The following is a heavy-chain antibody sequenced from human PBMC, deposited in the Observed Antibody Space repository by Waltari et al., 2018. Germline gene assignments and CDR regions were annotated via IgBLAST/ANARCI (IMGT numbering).Heavy chain of an antibody. J-gene: IGHJ6*02. CDR2: FIPIFGTA. CDR1: GGTFSSYA. D-gene: IGHD3-10*01. V-gene: IGHV1-69*01. Sequence: QVQLVQSGAEVKKPGSSVKVSCKASGGTFSSYAISWVRQASGPGLGWMGGFIPIFGTANDAQNCQGRVTITADESTSTAYMELSSLRSEDTAVYYCAGGYGSGSYQRYYYYYGMDVWGQGTTVTVSS. CDR3: AGGYGSGSYQRYYYYYGMDV.